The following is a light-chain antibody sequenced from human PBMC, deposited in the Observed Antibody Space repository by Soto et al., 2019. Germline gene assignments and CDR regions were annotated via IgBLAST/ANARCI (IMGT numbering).Light chain of an antibody. CDR1: QSVSSN. V-gene: IGKV3-15*01. CDR3: QQDNNLPLYT. CDR2: GAS. Sequence: EIWMPQSPATLSVAPGEIATLACRASQSVSSNLAWYQQKPGQAPRLLLYGASTRATGIPASFSGSGSGTEFTLTISSLQSEDLAVYYCQQDNNLPLYTGGQGTNLEI. J-gene: IGKJ2*01.